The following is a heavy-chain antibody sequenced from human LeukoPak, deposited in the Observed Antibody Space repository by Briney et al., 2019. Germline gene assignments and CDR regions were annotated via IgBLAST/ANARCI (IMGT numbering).Heavy chain of an antibody. V-gene: IGHV3-15*01. CDR1: GFTFGDYA. D-gene: IGHD2-15*01. CDR3: TTVVVVAATAWFDP. Sequence: PGRSLRLSCTASGFTFGDYAMSWVRQAPGKGLEWVGRIKSKTDGGTTDYAAPVKGRFTISRDDSKNTLYLQMNSLKTEDTAVYYCTTVVVVAATAWFDPWGQGTLVTVSS. CDR2: IKSKTDGGTT. J-gene: IGHJ5*02.